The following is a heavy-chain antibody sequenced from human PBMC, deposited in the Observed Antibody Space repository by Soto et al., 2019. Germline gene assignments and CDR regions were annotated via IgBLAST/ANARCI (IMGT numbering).Heavy chain of an antibody. CDR1: GGSISSYY. D-gene: IGHD5-18*01. CDR3: AREKYSYGLSLYYYYYMDV. J-gene: IGHJ6*03. Sequence: SETLSLTCTVSGGSISSYYWSWIRQPPGKGLEWIGYIYYSGSTNYNPSLKGRFTISRDNAKNSLFLQMNSLRAEDTAVYYCAREKYSYGLSLYYYYYMDVWGKGTTVTVSS. V-gene: IGHV4-59*12. CDR2: IYYSGST.